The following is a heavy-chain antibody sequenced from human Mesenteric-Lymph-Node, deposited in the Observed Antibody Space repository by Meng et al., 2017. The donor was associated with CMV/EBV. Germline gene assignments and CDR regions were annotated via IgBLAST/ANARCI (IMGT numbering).Heavy chain of an antibody. Sequence: GESLKISCAASGFTFRNYAMHWVRQAPGKGLEWVAVISYDGSNKYYADSVKGRVTISRDNAKTSLYLQMNSLRAEDTAVYYCARGYGLFDYWGQGTLVTVSS. J-gene: IGHJ4*02. D-gene: IGHD3-10*01. CDR2: ISYDGSNK. V-gene: IGHV3-30-3*01. CDR3: ARGYGLFDY. CDR1: GFTFRNYA.